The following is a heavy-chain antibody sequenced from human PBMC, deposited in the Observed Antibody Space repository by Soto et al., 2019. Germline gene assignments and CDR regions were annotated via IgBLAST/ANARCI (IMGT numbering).Heavy chain of an antibody. CDR2: IGSRTSDI. V-gene: IGHV3-21*01. J-gene: IGHJ3*02. CDR1: GFTLSRHT. Sequence: GGSLRLSCAASGFTLSRHTMNWVRQAPGKGLEWVSFIGSRTSDIYYADSVKGRFTISRDNAKNSLYLDLTRLRAEDTAVYFRVRDYYDTSGYPNTFDMWGQGTMVTVSS. CDR3: VRDYYDTSGYPNTFDM. D-gene: IGHD3-22*01.